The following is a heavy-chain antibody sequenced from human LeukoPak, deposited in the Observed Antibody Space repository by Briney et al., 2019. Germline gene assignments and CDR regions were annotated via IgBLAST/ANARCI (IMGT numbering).Heavy chain of an antibody. CDR3: ARDWDSSGYYTNWFDP. CDR2: INWNGGST. Sequence: GGSLRLSCAASGFTFDDYGMSWVRQAPGKGLEWVSGINWNGGSTGYADSVKGRFTISRDNAKNSLYLQMKSLRAEDTALYYCARDWDSSGYYTNWFDPWGQGTLVTVSS. CDR1: GFTFDDYG. J-gene: IGHJ5*02. D-gene: IGHD3-22*01. V-gene: IGHV3-20*04.